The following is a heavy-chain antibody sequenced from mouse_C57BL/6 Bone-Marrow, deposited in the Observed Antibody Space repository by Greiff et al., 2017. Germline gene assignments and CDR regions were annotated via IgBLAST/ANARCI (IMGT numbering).Heavy chain of an antibody. V-gene: IGHV1-54*01. CDR1: GYAFTNYL. Sequence: QVQLQHSGAELVRPGTSVKVSCKASGYAFTNYLIEWVKQRPGQGLEWIGVINPGSGGTNYNEKFKGKATLTADKSSSTAYMQLSSLTSEDSAVYFCARRSSLYYYAMDYWGQGTSVTVSS. CDR2: INPGSGGT. D-gene: IGHD1-1*01. J-gene: IGHJ4*01. CDR3: ARRSSLYYYAMDY.